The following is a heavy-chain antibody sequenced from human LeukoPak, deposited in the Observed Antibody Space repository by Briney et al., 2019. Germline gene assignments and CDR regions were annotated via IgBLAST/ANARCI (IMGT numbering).Heavy chain of an antibody. Sequence: SETLSLTCTVSGGSISSGSYYWSWIRQPAGKGLEWIGRIYTSGSTNYNPSFKSRVTISLDTSKNQFSLKLNSVTAADTAVYYCASTSSDYTRHWYPYDYWGQGTLVTVSS. CDR3: ASTSSDYTRHWYPYDY. CDR2: IYTSGST. J-gene: IGHJ4*02. CDR1: GGSISSGSYY. D-gene: IGHD6-13*01. V-gene: IGHV4-61*02.